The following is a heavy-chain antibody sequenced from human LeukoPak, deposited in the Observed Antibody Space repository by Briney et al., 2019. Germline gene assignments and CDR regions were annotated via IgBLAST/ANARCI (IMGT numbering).Heavy chain of an antibody. CDR3: ARDVVVVVPAAILRWFDP. V-gene: IGHV4-59*01. Sequence: PSETLSLTCTVSGGSISSYYWSWIRQPPGKGLEWIGYIYYSGSTNYNPSLKSRVTISVDTSKNQFSLKLSSVTAADTAAYYCARDVVVVVPAAILRWFDPWGQGTLVTVSS. CDR1: GGSISSYY. J-gene: IGHJ5*02. CDR2: IYYSGST. D-gene: IGHD2-2*01.